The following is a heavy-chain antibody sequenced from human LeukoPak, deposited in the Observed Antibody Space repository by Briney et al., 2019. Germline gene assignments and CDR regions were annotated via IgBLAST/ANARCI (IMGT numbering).Heavy chain of an antibody. CDR2: ISPDGNNQ. V-gene: IGHV3-30*04. Sequence: GGSLRLSCVASGFTFIADPMHCVRQAPGKGLEWVTLISPDGNNQEYADSVKGRFTISRDNSKNTLYQQMTSPTTEDTALYYCATGALPIGSLDVVRPGNSFSNYLVVWGKGTIVVVSS. CDR3: ATGALPIGSLDVVRPGNSFSNYLVV. CDR1: GFTFIADP. J-gene: IGHJ6*03. D-gene: IGHD3-3*02.